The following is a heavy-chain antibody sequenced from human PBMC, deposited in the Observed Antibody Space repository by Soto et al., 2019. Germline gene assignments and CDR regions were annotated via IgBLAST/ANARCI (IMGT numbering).Heavy chain of an antibody. V-gene: IGHV1-8*01. CDR1: GYTFTSYD. CDR2: MNPNSGNT. D-gene: IGHD6-13*01. Sequence: QVQLVQSGAEVKKPGASVKVSCKASGYTFTSYDINWVRQATGQGLEWMGWMNPNSGNTGYAQKFQGRVTMTRNTSISTAYMELSSLRSEDTAVYYCASSTGNSSSWYYYYYYMCVWCKGTTVTVSS. CDR3: ASSTGNSSSWYYYYYYMCV. J-gene: IGHJ6*03.